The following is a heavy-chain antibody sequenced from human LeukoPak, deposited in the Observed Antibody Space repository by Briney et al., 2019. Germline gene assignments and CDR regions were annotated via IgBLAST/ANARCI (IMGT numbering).Heavy chain of an antibody. CDR2: INHSGST. J-gene: IGHJ4*02. Sequence: PSETLSLTCAVYGGSFSGYYWSWIRQPPGKGLEWIGEINHSGSTNYNPSLKSRVTISVDTSKNQFSLKLSSVTAADTAVYYCASLYYYGSGTIKDWGQGTLVTVSS. D-gene: IGHD3-10*01. V-gene: IGHV4-34*01. CDR1: GGSFSGYY. CDR3: ASLYYYGSGTIKD.